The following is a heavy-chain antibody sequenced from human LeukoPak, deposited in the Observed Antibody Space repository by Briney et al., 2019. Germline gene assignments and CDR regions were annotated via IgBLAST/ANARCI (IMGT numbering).Heavy chain of an antibody. V-gene: IGHV1-69*01. D-gene: IGHD4-17*01. CDR3: AREGGYDGDYAWYY. Sequence: SVKVSCKASGGTFSSYAISWVRQAPGQGLEWMGGIIPIFGTANYAQRFQGRVTITADESTSTAYMELSSLRSEDTAVYYCAREGGYDGDYAWYYWGQGTLVAVSS. CDR1: GGTFSSYA. CDR2: IIPIFGTA. J-gene: IGHJ4*02.